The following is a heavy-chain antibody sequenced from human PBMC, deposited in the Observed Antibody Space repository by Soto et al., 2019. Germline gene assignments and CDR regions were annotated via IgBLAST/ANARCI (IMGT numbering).Heavy chain of an antibody. CDR2: IRNDGSND. D-gene: IGHD6-13*01. J-gene: IGHJ1*01. CDR3: AKDAVSSWFEGIQV. V-gene: IGHV3-30*02. CDR1: GFTFSKYG. Sequence: QVQLVESGGGVVQPGGSLRLSCAESGFTFSKYGMHWVRQAPGKGLEWVGVIRNDGSNDQYADSVRGRFTISRDQFKNTLYLQMNSLRAEDTAVYYCAKDAVSSWFEGIQVWGQGTLVTVSS.